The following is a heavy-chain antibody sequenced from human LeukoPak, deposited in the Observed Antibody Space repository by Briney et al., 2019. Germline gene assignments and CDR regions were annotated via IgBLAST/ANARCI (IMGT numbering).Heavy chain of an antibody. V-gene: IGHV3-66*01. CDR3: ASGSGGSCCDY. CDR1: GFTVSSNY. J-gene: IGHJ4*02. Sequence: GRSLRLSCAASGFTVSSNYMSWVRQAPGKGLEWVSVIYSGGSTYYADSVKGRFTISRDNSKNTLYLQMNSLRAEDTAVYYCASGSGGSCCDYWGQGTLVTVSS. D-gene: IGHD2-15*01. CDR2: IYSGGST.